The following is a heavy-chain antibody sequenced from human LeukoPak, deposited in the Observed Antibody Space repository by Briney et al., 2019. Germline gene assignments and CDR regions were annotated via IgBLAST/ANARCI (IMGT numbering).Heavy chain of an antibody. J-gene: IGHJ3*01. D-gene: IGHD4-23*01. Sequence: GRSPSLPCAASGFTFSSYSMNWVRQAPGKGLQWVSYFSASSSTIYYADSVKGRFTISRDNSENSLYLQMNSLRDEDTAVYFCARDRSYGGYWPDAFDFWGQGTMVTVSS. CDR2: FSASSSTI. CDR1: GFTFSSYS. V-gene: IGHV3-48*02. CDR3: ARDRSYGGYWPDAFDF.